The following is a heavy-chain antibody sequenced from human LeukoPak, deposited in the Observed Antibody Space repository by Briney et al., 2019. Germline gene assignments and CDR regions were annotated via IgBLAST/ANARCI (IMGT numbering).Heavy chain of an antibody. J-gene: IGHJ5*02. CDR3: ARHDNWNDLGGWFDP. CDR1: GGSISSSSYS. V-gene: IGHV4-39*01. Sequence: SETLSLTYTVSGGSISSSSYSWGWIRQPPGKGLEWIGSIYYSGSTYYNPSLKSRVTISVDTSKNQFSLKLSSVTAADTAVYYCARHDNWNDLGGWFDPWGQGTLVTVSS. D-gene: IGHD1-1*01. CDR2: IYYSGST.